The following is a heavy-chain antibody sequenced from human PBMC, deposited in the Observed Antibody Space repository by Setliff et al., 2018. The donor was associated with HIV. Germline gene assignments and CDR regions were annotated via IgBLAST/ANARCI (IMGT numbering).Heavy chain of an antibody. CDR1: GFTVSSNY. CDR3: AIVVVPAAIFSGLRWFDP. CDR2: IYSGGST. Sequence: PGGSLRLSCAASGFTVSSNYMNWVRQAPGKGLEWVSVIYSGGSTYYADSVKGRFTISRDNSKDTLYLQMNSLRAEDTAVYYCAIVVVPAAIFSGLRWFDPWGQGTLVTVSS. J-gene: IGHJ5*02. V-gene: IGHV3-66*01. D-gene: IGHD2-2*01.